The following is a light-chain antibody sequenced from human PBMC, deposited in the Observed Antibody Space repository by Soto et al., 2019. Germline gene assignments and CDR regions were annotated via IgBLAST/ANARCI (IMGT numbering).Light chain of an antibody. CDR3: QQYSKWPIT. Sequence: EMLMTQSPAILAVSPGESATLSCRASQSVNSNYLAWYQQHPGKPPRLLIYGISTRATGIPARFSGSGSGTEFSLTISSLQSEDFAVYYCQQYSKWPITFGQGTRLENK. CDR1: QSVNSN. V-gene: IGKV3-15*01. J-gene: IGKJ5*01. CDR2: GIS.